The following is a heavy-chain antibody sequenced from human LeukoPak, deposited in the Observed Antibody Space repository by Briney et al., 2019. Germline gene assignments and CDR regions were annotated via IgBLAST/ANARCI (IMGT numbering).Heavy chain of an antibody. CDR2: IWYDGSNK. D-gene: IGHD5-12*01. J-gene: IGHJ4*02. V-gene: IGHV3-33*08. CDR1: GFTFSSYG. Sequence: PGRSLRLSCAASGFTFSSYGMHWVRQAPGKGLEWVAVIWYDGSNKYYADSVKGRFTISRDNSKNTLYLQMNSLRAEDTAVYYCARVYSGYDVVDYWGQGTLVTVSS. CDR3: ARVYSGYDVVDY.